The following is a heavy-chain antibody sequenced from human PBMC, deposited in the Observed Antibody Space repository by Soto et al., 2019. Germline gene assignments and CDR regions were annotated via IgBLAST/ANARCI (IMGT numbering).Heavy chain of an antibody. V-gene: IGHV4-31*03. D-gene: IGHD3-3*01. J-gene: IGHJ5*02. CDR3: ARGFLEWLSPNWFAP. CDR1: GGSISSGGYY. Sequence: SETLSLTCTVSGGSISSGGYYWSWIRQHPGKGLEWIGYIYYSGSTYYNPSLKSRVTISVDTSKNQFSLKLSSVTAADTAVYYCARGFLEWLSPNWFAPWGQGTLVTVSS. CDR2: IYYSGST.